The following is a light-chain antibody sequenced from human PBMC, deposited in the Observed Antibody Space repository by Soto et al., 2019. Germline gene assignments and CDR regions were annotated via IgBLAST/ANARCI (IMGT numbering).Light chain of an antibody. Sequence: EIVLTQSPGTLSLSPGERATLSCRASQSVTTSYLAWYQQKHGQAPRLLIYDASNRATGIPARFSVSVSGTDFTLTISSLEPEDFAVYYCQQRSNWLFTFGPGTKVDIK. CDR2: DAS. CDR1: QSVTTSY. V-gene: IGKV3-11*01. CDR3: QQRSNWLFT. J-gene: IGKJ3*01.